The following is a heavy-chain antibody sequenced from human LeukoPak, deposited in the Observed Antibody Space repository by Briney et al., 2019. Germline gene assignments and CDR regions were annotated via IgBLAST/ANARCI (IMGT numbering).Heavy chain of an antibody. V-gene: IGHV5-51*01. J-gene: IGHJ5*02. D-gene: IGHD3-10*01. CDR1: GYSFTSYW. CDR2: IYPGDSDT. Sequence: GGSLLISCKGSGYSFTSYWIGWVRQVPGKGLEWMGIIYPGDSDTRYSPSFQGQVTISADKSISTAYPQWSSLKASDTAMYYCARLGGSGSYYNWFDPWGQGTLVTVSS. CDR3: ARLGGSGSYYNWFDP.